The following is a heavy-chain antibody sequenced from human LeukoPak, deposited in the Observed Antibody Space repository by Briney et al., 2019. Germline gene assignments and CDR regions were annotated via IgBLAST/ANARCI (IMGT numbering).Heavy chain of an antibody. D-gene: IGHD2-15*01. J-gene: IGHJ3*01. CDR3: ARDRHCSGGGCYGEAFDL. Sequence: GGSLRPSCTASGFTVRSNYMSWVRQSPRKGLEWVSIMYSGGSTDYADSVKGRFIISRDHSKNTLYLQMNSLRAEDTAVYYCARDRHCSGGGCYGEAFDLWGQGTMVTVSS. CDR2: MYSGGST. CDR1: GFTVRSNY. V-gene: IGHV3-53*01.